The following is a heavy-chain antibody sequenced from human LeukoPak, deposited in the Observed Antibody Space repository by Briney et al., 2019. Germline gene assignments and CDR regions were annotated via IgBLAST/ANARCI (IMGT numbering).Heavy chain of an antibody. Sequence: GESLKISCKASGYSFTTYWIGWVRQMPGKGLEWMGIIYPGDSDTRYSPSFQGQVTISVDKSISTAFLQWSSLKASDTAMYYCARRSDDILTGPSDYFDYWGQGTLVTVSS. CDR1: GYSFTTYW. V-gene: IGHV5-51*01. CDR3: ARRSDDILTGPSDYFDY. CDR2: IYPGDSDT. J-gene: IGHJ4*02. D-gene: IGHD3-9*01.